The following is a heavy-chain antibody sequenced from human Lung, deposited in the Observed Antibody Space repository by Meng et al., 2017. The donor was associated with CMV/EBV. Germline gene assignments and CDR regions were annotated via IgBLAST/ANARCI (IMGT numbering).Heavy chain of an antibody. D-gene: IGHD3-10*01. Sequence: SXXVSXKASGYSFTSYGISWVRQAPGQGLEWMGWISTNNGNTIYAQKLQDRVTMTRDTSTSTAYMELRSLRSDDTAVYYCARDMYGSGSYYYGMDVWGQGXTVTVSS. CDR3: ARDMYGSGSYYYGMDV. CDR2: ISTNNGNT. CDR1: GYSFTSYG. J-gene: IGHJ6*02. V-gene: IGHV1-18*01.